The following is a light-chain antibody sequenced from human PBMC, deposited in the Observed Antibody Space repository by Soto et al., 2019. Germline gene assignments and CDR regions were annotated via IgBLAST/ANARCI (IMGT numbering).Light chain of an antibody. V-gene: IGKV3-15*01. Sequence: EIVMTQSPATLSVSPGERATLSCRASQSVDNNLVWYQQKSGRSPRLLIYGASTRASGIPDRFSGSGSGTEFTLTISSLQSEDFAVYYCQQYHYWYTFGQGTKLEIK. CDR2: GAS. CDR3: QQYHYWYT. J-gene: IGKJ2*01. CDR1: QSVDNN.